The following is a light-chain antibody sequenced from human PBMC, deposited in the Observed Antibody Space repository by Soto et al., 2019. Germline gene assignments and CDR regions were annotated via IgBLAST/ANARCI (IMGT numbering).Light chain of an antibody. J-gene: IGLJ2*01. CDR2: EGS. V-gene: IGLV2-23*01. CDR3: CSYAGSRGGMV. CDR1: SSDVGSYNL. Sequence: QSVLTQPASVSGSPGQSITISCTGTSSDVGSYNLVSWYQQHPGKAPKLMIYEGSKRPSGVSNRFSGSKSGNTASLTISGLQAEDEADYYCCSYAGSRGGMVFGGGTKLTVL.